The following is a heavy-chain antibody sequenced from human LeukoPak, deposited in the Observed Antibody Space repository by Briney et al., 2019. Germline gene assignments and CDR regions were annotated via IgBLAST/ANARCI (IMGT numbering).Heavy chain of an antibody. J-gene: IGHJ4*02. CDR1: GFTFSSYS. CDR2: SSSSSSYI. D-gene: IGHD6-13*01. V-gene: IGHV3-21*01. CDR3: ASLGPGRSWYVRDDY. Sequence: GGSLRLSCGASGFTFSSYSMNWVRQAPWKGLEWVSSSSSSSSYIFYADSVKGRFTISRDNAKNSLYLQMNSLRAEDTAVYYCASLGPGRSWYVRDDYWGQGTLVTVSS.